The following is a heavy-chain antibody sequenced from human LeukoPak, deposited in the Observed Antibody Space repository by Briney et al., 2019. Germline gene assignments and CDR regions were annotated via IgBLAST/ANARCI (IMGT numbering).Heavy chain of an antibody. CDR2: INHSGST. CDR1: GGSFSGYY. J-gene: IGHJ4*02. V-gene: IGHV4-34*01. CDR3: ARVYSSGWFRYFDY. D-gene: IGHD6-19*01. Sequence: SETLSLTCAVYGGSFSGYYWSWIRQPPGKGLEWIGEINHSGSTNYNPSLKSRVTISVDTSKNQFSLKLSSVTAADTAVYYCARVYSSGWFRYFDYWGQGTLVTVSS.